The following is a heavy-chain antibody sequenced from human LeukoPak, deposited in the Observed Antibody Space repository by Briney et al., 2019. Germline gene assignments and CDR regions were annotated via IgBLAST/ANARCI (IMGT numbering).Heavy chain of an antibody. D-gene: IGHD6-19*01. Sequence: ASVKVSCKTSGYTFTTCAVHWVRQAPGQRLEWMGWINAGNGNTKYSQKFQGRVTITRDTSASTAYMELSSLRSEDTAVYYCARDWDSSGFPNYYFDYWGQGTLVTVSS. J-gene: IGHJ4*02. CDR2: INAGNGNT. V-gene: IGHV1-3*01. CDR1: GYTFTTCA. CDR3: ARDWDSSGFPNYYFDY.